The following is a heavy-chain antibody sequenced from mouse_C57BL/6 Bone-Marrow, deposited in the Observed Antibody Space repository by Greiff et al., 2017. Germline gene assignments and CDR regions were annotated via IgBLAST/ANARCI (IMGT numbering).Heavy chain of an antibody. CDR2: ISSGGSYT. J-gene: IGHJ4*01. CDR1: GFTFSSYG. V-gene: IGHV5-6*01. CDR3: ARLDYYAMDY. Sequence: VQVVESRSPFFPPFVSLQLSCAASGFTFSSYGMSWVRQTPDTRLEWVATISSGGSYTYYPDSVKGRFTISRDNAKNTLYLQMSSLKSEDTARYYCARLDYYAMDYWGQGTSVTVSS.